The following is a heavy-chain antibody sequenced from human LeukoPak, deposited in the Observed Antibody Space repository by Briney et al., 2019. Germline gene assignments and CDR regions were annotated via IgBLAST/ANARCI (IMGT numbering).Heavy chain of an antibody. V-gene: IGHV4-59*01. J-gene: IGHJ4*02. Sequence: PSETLSLTCTVSGDSISTYLWSWIRQAPGRGLEWIGYFYNSGDTKLNLSLKSRVIISVDTPKNQYSLKMSSLTTADTAVYFCARLGFYSGYFDHWGQGILVTVSS. CDR3: ARLGFYSGYFDH. D-gene: IGHD2-15*01. CDR1: GDSISTYL. CDR2: FYNSGDT.